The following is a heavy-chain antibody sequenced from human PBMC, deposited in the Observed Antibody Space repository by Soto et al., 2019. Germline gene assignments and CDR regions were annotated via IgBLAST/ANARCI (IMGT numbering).Heavy chain of an antibody. V-gene: IGHV1-69*12. J-gene: IGHJ4*02. CDR3: ARYCSGGSCYSEADFDY. D-gene: IGHD2-15*01. CDR1: GGTFSSYA. Sequence: QVQLVQSGAEVKKPGSSVKVSCKASGGTFSSYAISWVRQAPGQGLEWMGGIIPIFGTANYAQKFQGRVTTTAXASXSXACRELSSLRSEDTAVYYCARYCSGGSCYSEADFDYWGQGTLVTVSS. CDR2: IIPIFGTA.